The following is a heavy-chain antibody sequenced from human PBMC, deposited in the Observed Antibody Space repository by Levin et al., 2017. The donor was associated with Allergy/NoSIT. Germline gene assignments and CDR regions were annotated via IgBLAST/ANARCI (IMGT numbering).Heavy chain of an antibody. D-gene: IGHD3-3*01. J-gene: IGHJ4*02. CDR3: VRSGPKYYFDY. CDR2: ISYDGSNK. CDR1: GFTFSSYA. Sequence: GGSLRLSCAASGFTFSSYAMHWVRQAPGKGLEWVAVISYDGSNKYYADSVKGRFTISRDNSKNTLYLQMNSLRAEDTAVYYCVRSGPKYYFDYWGQGTLVTVSS. V-gene: IGHV3-30*04.